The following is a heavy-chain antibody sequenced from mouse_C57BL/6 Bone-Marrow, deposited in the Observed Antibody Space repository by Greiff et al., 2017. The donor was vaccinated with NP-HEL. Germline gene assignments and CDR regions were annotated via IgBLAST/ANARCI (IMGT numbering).Heavy chain of an antibody. D-gene: IGHD1-1*01. CDR1: GYTFTDYY. CDR2: IYPGSGNT. Sequence: VQLQQSGAELVRPGASVKLSCKASGYTFTDYYINWVKQRPGQGLEWIARIYPGSGNTYYNEKFKGKATLTAEKSSSTAYMQLSSLTSEDSAVYFCARSSLYYYGSSAGDYFDYWGQGTTLTVSS. V-gene: IGHV1-76*01. J-gene: IGHJ2*01. CDR3: ARSSLYYYGSSAGDYFDY.